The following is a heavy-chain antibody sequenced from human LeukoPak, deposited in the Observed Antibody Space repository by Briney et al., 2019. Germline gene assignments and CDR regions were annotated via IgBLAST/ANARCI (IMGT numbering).Heavy chain of an antibody. J-gene: IGHJ4*02. CDR3: ARDSGYYYGSGSYYTRYFDY. Sequence: GRSLRLSCAASGFTFSSYGMHWVRQAPGKGLEWVAVIWYDGSNKYYADSVKGRFTISRDNSKNTLYLQMNSLRAEDTVVYYCARDSGYYYGSGSYYTRYFDYWGQGTLVTVSS. CDR2: IWYDGSNK. CDR1: GFTFSSYG. V-gene: IGHV3-33*01. D-gene: IGHD3-10*01.